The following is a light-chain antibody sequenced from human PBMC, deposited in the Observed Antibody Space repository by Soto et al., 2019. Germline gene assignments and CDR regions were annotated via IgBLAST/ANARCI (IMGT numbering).Light chain of an antibody. J-gene: IGKJ5*01. CDR2: GAS. Sequence: EIVLTQSPGTLSLSSGEIATLSFSASQSVSSSYLAWYQQKPGQAPRLLIYGASTRATGIPARFSGSGSGTEFTLTISSLQSEDFATYYCQQYYSYPITFGQGTRLEIK. V-gene: IGKV3-20*01. CDR1: QSVSSSY. CDR3: QQYYSYPIT.